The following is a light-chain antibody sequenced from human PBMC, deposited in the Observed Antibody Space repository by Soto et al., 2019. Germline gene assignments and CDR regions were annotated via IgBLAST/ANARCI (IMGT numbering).Light chain of an antibody. CDR2: GTS. J-gene: IGKJ2*01. CDR1: QSVSSNY. Sequence: EIMLTQSPGTLSLSPGERATLSCRASQSVSSNYLAWYQQKPGQAPRLLIYGTSSRATGIPERFSGSGSGKDFTLTISRLEPEDFAVYYCQQYGSSPRYTFGQGTKVEIK. CDR3: QQYGSSPRYT. V-gene: IGKV3-20*01.